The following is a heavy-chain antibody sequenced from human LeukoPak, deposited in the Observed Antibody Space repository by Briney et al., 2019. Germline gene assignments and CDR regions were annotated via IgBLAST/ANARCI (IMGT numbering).Heavy chain of an antibody. V-gene: IGHV1-46*01. CDR1: GYTFTSYY. CDR3: AREEGMDSSGWYGYFQH. D-gene: IGHD6-19*01. J-gene: IGHJ1*01. Sequence: GASVKVSCKASGYTFTSYYMHWVRQAPGQGLEWMGIINPSGGSTSYAQKFQGRVTMTRDMSTSTVYMELSSLRSEDTAVYYCAREEGMDSSGWYGYFQHWGQGTLVTVSS. CDR2: INPSGGST.